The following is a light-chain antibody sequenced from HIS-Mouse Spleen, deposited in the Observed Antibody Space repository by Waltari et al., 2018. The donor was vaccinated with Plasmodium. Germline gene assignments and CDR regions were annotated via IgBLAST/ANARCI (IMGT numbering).Light chain of an antibody. Sequence: SVSVSPGQTASITCSGDKLGDKYACWYQQKPGHSPVLVIYQDSKRPSGIPERFSGSNSGNTATLTISGTQAMDEADYYCQAWDSSTAYVVFGGGTKLTVL. V-gene: IGLV3-1*01. J-gene: IGLJ2*01. CDR2: QDS. CDR3: QAWDSSTAYVV. CDR1: KLGDKY.